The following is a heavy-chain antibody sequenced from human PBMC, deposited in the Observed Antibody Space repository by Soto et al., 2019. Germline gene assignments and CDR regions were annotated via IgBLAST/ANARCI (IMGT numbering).Heavy chain of an antibody. J-gene: IGHJ4*02. D-gene: IGHD3-10*01. CDR1: GFTFDDYA. CDR3: AKERRYYGSGSYAFDS. V-gene: IGHV3-9*01. CDR2: ISWNSGSI. Sequence: EVQLVESGGGLVQPGRSLRLSCAASGFTFDDYAMHWVRQAPGKGLEWVSGISWNSGSIGHADSVKGRFTISRDNAKNSLYLQMDSLRAEDTSLYYCAKERRYYGSGSYAFDSWGQGTLVIVSS.